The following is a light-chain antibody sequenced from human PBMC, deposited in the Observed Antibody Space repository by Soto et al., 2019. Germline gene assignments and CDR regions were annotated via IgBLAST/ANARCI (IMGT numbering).Light chain of an antibody. V-gene: IGKV3-20*01. CDR2: VAS. CDR1: QSVGSSY. Sequence: ESVLTQSPGTLSLSRGERATLSCRASQSVGSSYLAWYQQKPGQAPRLLIFVASSRAAGIPDRFSGSGSGTDFTLTISRLEPEAFAVYYGQQYGGSPGTFGQGTKVEVK. CDR3: QQYGGSPGT. J-gene: IGKJ1*01.